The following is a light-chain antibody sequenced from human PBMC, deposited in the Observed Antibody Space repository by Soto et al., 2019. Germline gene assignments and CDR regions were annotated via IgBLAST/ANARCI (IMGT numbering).Light chain of an antibody. CDR3: QQRSSWPPVFT. CDR1: QSISSD. Sequence: EIVLTQSPATLSLSPVERATLSGMARQSISSDLAWYQQKPGQAPRLLIYDASNRATGIPARFSGSGSGTDFTLIISSLEPEDSAIYYCQQRSSWPPVFTFGQGTRLEIK. CDR2: DAS. J-gene: IGKJ5*01. V-gene: IGKV3-11*01.